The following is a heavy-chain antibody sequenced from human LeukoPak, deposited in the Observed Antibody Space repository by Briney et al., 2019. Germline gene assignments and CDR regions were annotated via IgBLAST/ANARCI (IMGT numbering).Heavy chain of an antibody. CDR2: IYYSGST. V-gene: IGHV4-31*03. Sequence: SETLSLTCTVSGGSISSGGYYWSWIRQHPGKGLEWIGYIYYSGSTYYNPSLKSRVTISVDTSKNQFSLELSSVTAADTAVYYCARVGYCSGGSCYSTYNWFDPWGQGTLVTVSS. J-gene: IGHJ5*02. CDR3: ARVGYCSGGSCYSTYNWFDP. CDR1: GGSISSGGYY. D-gene: IGHD2-15*01.